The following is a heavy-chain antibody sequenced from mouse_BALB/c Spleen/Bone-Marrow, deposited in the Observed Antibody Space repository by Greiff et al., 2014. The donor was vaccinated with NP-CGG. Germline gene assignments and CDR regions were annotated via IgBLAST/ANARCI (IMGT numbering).Heavy chain of an antibody. D-gene: IGHD2-14*01. J-gene: IGHJ2*01. Sequence: SGAELVRPGTSVKVSCKASGYAFTNYLIEWVKQRPGQGLEWIGVINPGSGGTNYNEKFKGKATLTADKSSSTAYMQLSSLTSDDSAVYFCARENYRYPSDYWGQGTTLTVSS. CDR2: INPGSGGT. V-gene: IGHV1-54*03. CDR1: GYAFTNYL. CDR3: ARENYRYPSDY.